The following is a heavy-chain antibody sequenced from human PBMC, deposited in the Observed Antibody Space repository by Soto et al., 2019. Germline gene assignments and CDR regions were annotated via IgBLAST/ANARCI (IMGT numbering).Heavy chain of an antibody. CDR3: AKALGELAPEGYDY. CDR1: GFSFSSFG. J-gene: IGHJ4*02. CDR2: NSYDGSNK. D-gene: IGHD1-7*01. Sequence: QVQLVESGGGVVQPGRSLRLSCAASGFSFSSFGMHWVRQAPGKGLEWVAFNSYDGSNKYYADSVNGRFTISRDSSEKAMYLQMNSLRPEDTAVYYCAKALGELAPEGYDYWGQGTLVTVSS. V-gene: IGHV3-30*18.